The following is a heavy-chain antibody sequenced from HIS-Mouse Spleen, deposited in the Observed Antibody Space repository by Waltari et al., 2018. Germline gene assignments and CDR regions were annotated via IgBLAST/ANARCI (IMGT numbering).Heavy chain of an antibody. V-gene: IGHV3-23*01. CDR3: AKSRGGDCYDY. Sequence: EVQLLESGGGVVQPGGYLRLSCAASGFPFSSYALSRVRQAPGKGLEWVSAISGSGGSTYYEDSVKGRFTISRDNSKNTLYLQMNSLRAEDTAVYYCAKSRGGDCYDYWGQGTLVTVSS. J-gene: IGHJ4*02. CDR1: GFPFSSYA. D-gene: IGHD2-21*01. CDR2: ISGSGGST.